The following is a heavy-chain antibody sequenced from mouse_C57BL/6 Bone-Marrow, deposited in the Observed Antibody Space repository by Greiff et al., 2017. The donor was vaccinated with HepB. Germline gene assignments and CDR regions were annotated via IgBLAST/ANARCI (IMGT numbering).Heavy chain of an antibody. CDR2: ISDGGSYT. D-gene: IGHD1-1*01. J-gene: IGHJ2*01. Sequence: EVKVVESGGGLVKPGGSLKLSCAASGFTFSSYAMSWVRQTPEKRLEWVATISDGGSYTYYPDNVKGRFTISRDNAKNNLYLQMSHLKSEDTAMYYCARDSPYYYGSSYFDYWGQGTTLTVSS. CDR1: GFTFSSYA. CDR3: ARDSPYYYGSSYFDY. V-gene: IGHV5-4*01.